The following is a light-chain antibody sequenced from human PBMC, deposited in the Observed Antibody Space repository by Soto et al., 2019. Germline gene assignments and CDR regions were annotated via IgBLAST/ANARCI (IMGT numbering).Light chain of an antibody. CDR2: GAS. CDR3: QQYNNWFT. J-gene: IGKJ3*01. Sequence: EIVMTQSPATLSVSPGERATLSCRASQSVRSNLAWNQQKPGQAPRLLIYGASTRATGFPARFSGSGSGTEYTLTSSSLHAEDVAVYFCQQYNNWFTFGPGTKVAIK. CDR1: QSVRSN. V-gene: IGKV3-15*01.